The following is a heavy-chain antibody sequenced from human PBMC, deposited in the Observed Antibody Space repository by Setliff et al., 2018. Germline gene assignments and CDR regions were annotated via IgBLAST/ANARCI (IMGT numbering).Heavy chain of an antibody. V-gene: IGHV3-66*01. D-gene: IGHD5-12*01. Sequence: GGSLRLSCAASGFTVSSYYMTWVRQAPGKGLEWVSVIYTGGSTYYADSVKGRFTISRDDSNNTLYLQMKSLRAEDTAVYYCAGCGYGQYYAMDVWGQGTTVTVSS. CDR3: AGCGYGQYYAMDV. CDR2: IYTGGST. J-gene: IGHJ6*02. CDR1: GFTVSSYY.